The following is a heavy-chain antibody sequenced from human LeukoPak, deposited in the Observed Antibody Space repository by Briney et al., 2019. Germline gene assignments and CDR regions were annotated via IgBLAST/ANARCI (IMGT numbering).Heavy chain of an antibody. V-gene: IGHV3-33*08. D-gene: IGHD3-10*01. CDR3: ARDPYYGSGKYYHGMDL. J-gene: IGHJ6*02. CDR1: GFTFSNDG. CDR2: TWYDESNE. Sequence: PGGSLRLSCAVSGFTFSNDGMHWVCQPPRKGQVRVAGTWYDESNEYSGDSVKGRFTISRDKSKNTLYLQMNSLRAEDTAVYYCARDPYYGSGKYYHGMDLWGQGTTVTVSS.